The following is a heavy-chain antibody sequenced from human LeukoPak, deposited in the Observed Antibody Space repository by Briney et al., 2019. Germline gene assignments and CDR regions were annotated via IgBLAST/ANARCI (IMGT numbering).Heavy chain of an antibody. Sequence: GESLKISCKGSGYSFTSYWIGWVRQMPGKGLEWMGIIYPGNSDTRYSPSFQGQVTISADKSISTAYLQWSSLKASDTAMYYCASLYYDSSGYRDYWGQGTLVTVSS. CDR1: GYSFTSYW. CDR2: IYPGNSDT. CDR3: ASLYYDSSGYRDY. D-gene: IGHD3-22*01. V-gene: IGHV5-51*01. J-gene: IGHJ4*02.